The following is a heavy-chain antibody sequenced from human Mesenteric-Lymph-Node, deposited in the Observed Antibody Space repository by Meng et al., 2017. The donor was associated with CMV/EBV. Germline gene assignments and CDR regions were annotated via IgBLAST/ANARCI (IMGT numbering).Heavy chain of an antibody. D-gene: IGHD4-23*01. CDR1: GFTFSSYG. V-gene: IGHV3-33*01. CDR3: AHGGNDDAFDI. CDR2: IWYDGSNK. Sequence: SWAASGFTFSSYGMHWVRQAPGKGLEWGAVIWYDGSNKYYADSVKGRFTISRDNSKNTLYLQMNSLRAEDTAVYYCAHGGNDDAFDIWGQGTMVTVSS. J-gene: IGHJ3*02.